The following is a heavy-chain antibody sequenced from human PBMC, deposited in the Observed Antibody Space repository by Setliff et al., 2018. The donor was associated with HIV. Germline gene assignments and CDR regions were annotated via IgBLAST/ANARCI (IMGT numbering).Heavy chain of an antibody. CDR1: GYSISSSYW. D-gene: IGHD6-19*01. V-gene: IGHV4-28*01. Sequence: SETLSLTCAVSGYSISSSYWWGWIRQSPGKGLEWIGNIGNIYNGGSTYYNPSLKSRVTMSVDTSKNQFSLKLSSVTAVDTAVYYCASPASGGSSGQYHYWGQGTLVTVSS. CDR2: IGNIYNGGST. J-gene: IGHJ4*02. CDR3: ASPASGGSSGQYHY.